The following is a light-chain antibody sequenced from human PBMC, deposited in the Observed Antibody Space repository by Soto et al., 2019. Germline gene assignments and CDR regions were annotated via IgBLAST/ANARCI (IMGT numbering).Light chain of an antibody. CDR1: SSDVGGYNY. Sequence: QSALTQPASVSGSPGQSITISCTGTSSDVGGYNYVSWYQQHPGKAPKLMIYDVSNRPSGVSNRFSGSKSGNTASLTISGLQAEDEFDYYCSSYTSSSTLEGVFGTGTKLTVL. CDR2: DVS. CDR3: SSYTSSSTLEGV. J-gene: IGLJ1*01. V-gene: IGLV2-14*01.